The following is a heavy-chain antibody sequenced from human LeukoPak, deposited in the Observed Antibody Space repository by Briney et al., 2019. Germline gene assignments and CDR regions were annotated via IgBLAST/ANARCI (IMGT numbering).Heavy chain of an antibody. J-gene: IGHJ4*02. V-gene: IGHV4-61*02. D-gene: IGHD6-13*01. CDR1: GGSISSRSYY. Sequence: SQTLSLTCTVSGGSISSRSYYWSWTRQPAGKGLEWIGRIYTSGSTNYNPSLKSRITISVDTSKNQFSLKLSSVTAADTAVYYCASHQSGGSSDDYWGQGTLVTVSS. CDR3: ASHQSGGSSDDY. CDR2: IYTSGST.